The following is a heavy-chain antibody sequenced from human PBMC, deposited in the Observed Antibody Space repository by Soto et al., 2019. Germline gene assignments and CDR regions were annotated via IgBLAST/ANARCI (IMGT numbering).Heavy chain of an antibody. D-gene: IGHD1-1*01. J-gene: IGHJ4*02. CDR1: GASISSYY. V-gene: IGHV4-59*12. CDR3: ARDTTQSL. CDR2: VYYSGST. Sequence: QVQLQESGPGLVKPSETLSLTCTVSGASISSYYWSWIRQPPGKGLEWIGYVYYSGSTNYNPSLKSRVIISVDTSKNQFSLKLSSVTAADTAMYYCARDTTQSLWGQGTLVTVSS.